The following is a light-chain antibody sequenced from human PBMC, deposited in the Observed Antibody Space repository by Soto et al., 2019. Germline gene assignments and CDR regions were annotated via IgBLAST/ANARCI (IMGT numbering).Light chain of an antibody. V-gene: IGKV4-1*01. CDR2: WAS. Sequence: DIVMTQSPDSLAVSLGERATINCKSSQRVFYSSNNKNYLAWYQQKPGQPPKLLIYWASTRESGVPDRFSGSGSGTDFTLTISSLQAEDVAVYYCQQYYSTPHTFGQGTKLEIK. CDR3: QQYYSTPHT. J-gene: IGKJ2*01. CDR1: QRVFYSSNNKNY.